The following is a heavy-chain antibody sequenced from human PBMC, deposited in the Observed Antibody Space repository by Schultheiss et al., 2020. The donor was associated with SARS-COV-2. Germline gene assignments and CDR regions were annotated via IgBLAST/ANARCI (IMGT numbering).Heavy chain of an antibody. Sequence: SETLSLTCAVSGYSISSGYYWGWIRQPPGKGLEWIGSIYHSGSTYYSPSLKSRVTISVDTSKNQFSLKLSSVTAADTAVYYCARDSPYYDFWSGYLDYWGQGTLVTVSS. CDR1: GYSISSGYY. D-gene: IGHD3-3*01. J-gene: IGHJ4*02. V-gene: IGHV4-38-2*02. CDR2: IYHSGST. CDR3: ARDSPYYDFWSGYLDY.